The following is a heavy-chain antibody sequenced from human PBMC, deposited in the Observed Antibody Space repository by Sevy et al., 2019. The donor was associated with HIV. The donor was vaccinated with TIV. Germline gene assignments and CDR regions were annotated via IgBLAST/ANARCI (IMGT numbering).Heavy chain of an antibody. D-gene: IGHD6-13*01. CDR2: IYCGGAT. J-gene: IGHJ4*02. CDR3: ARGGLDSNWFRSFDY. V-gene: IGHV3-53*01. Sequence: GGSLRLSCAVSGLTVSSNCMSWVRQAPGKGLEWVSLIYCGGATYYADSVNGRFTISGDDSKNTLYLQMDSLRAEDTAVYYCARGGLDSNWFRSFDYWGRGTLVTVSS. CDR1: GLTVSSNC.